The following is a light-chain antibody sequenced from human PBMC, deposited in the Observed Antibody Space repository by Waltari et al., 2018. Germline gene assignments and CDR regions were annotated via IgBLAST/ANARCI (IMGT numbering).Light chain of an antibody. V-gene: IGKV1-39*01. CDR2: AAS. CDR1: QSIRSY. Sequence: DIQMTQSPSSLSASVGDSVTITCRASQSIRSYLSWYQQKPGRAPKLLIYAASSLESGVPSRFSGSGSGRDFTLIISSLQPEDFATYSCQQSYSQTRTFGQGTKVEI. CDR3: QQSYSQTRT. J-gene: IGKJ1*01.